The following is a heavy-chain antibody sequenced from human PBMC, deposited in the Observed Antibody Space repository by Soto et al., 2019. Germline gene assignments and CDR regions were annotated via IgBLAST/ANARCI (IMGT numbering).Heavy chain of an antibody. CDR1: GYFFTSYW. Sequence: GESLKISCKGSGYFFTSYWIGWVRQMPGKGLEWMGIIYPGDSDTRYSPSFQGQVTISADKSISTAYLQWSSLKASDNAMYYCARRTENDYYAMDVWGQGTTVTVSS. V-gene: IGHV5-51*01. CDR2: IYPGDSDT. CDR3: ARRTENDYYAMDV. J-gene: IGHJ6*02. D-gene: IGHD1-1*01.